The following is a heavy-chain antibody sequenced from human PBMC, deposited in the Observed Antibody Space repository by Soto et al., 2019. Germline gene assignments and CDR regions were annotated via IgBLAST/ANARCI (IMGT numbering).Heavy chain of an antibody. CDR2: IKKEESRK. CDR3: ARDVSPGGGPYRLDAFDR. D-gene: IGHD3-16*02. J-gene: IGHJ3*02. V-gene: IGHV3-7*05. CDR1: GFTFSDYW. Sequence: EVQLVESGGGLVQPGESLRLSCAASGFTFSDYWMTWVRQAPGKGLEWVANIKKEESRKSYLDSVRGRFTISRDHARNSRYLQMDSLRSDYKALYYCARDVSPGGGPYRLDAFDRLGQGTMVTVSS.